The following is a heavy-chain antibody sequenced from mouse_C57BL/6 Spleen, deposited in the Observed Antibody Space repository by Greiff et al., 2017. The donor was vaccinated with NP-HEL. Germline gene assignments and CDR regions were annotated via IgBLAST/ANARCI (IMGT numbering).Heavy chain of an antibody. CDR3: ARVGNYGAMDY. D-gene: IGHD2-1*01. V-gene: IGHV5-17*01. CDR1: GFTFSDYG. CDR2: ISSGSSTI. J-gene: IGHJ4*01. Sequence: DVMLVESGGGLVKPGGSLKLSCAASGFTFSDYGMHWVRQAPEKGLEWVAYISSGSSTIYYADTVKGRFTISRDNAKNTLFLQMTSLRSEDTAMYYCARVGNYGAMDYWGQGTSVTVSS.